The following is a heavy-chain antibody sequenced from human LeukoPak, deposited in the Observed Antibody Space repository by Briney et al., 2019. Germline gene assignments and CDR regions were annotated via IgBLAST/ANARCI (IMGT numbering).Heavy chain of an antibody. V-gene: IGHV4-59*01. D-gene: IGHD5-12*01. J-gene: IGHJ6*03. CDR1: GGSISSYY. CDR2: IHYSGST. CDR3: ARTTEGYAGGPGYSYYYYMDV. Sequence: SETLSLTCTVSGGSISSYYWSWIRQPPGKGLEWIGYIHYSGSTHYNPSLKSRVTISVGTSKNQVSLKLRSVTAADTAVYYCARTTEGYAGGPGYSYYYYMDVWGKGTTVTISS.